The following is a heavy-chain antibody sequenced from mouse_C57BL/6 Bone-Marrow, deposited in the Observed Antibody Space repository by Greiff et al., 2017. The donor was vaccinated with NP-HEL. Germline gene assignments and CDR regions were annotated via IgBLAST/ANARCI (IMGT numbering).Heavy chain of an antibody. CDR2: IDPSDSYT. D-gene: IGHD2-1*01. J-gene: IGHJ3*01. V-gene: IGHV1-50*01. Sequence: VQLQQPGAELVKPGASVKLSCKASGYTFTSYWMQWVNQRPGQGLEWIGEIDPSDSYTNYNQKFKGKATLTVDTSSSTAYMQLSSLTSEDSAVYYCARGGYGNYEAWFAYWGQGTLVTVSA. CDR1: GYTFTSYW. CDR3: ARGGYGNYEAWFAY.